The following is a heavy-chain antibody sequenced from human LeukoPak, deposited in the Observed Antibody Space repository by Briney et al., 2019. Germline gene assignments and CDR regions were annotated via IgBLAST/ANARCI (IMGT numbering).Heavy chain of an antibody. J-gene: IGHJ4*02. CDR3: VRDFGRVRGTPDS. V-gene: IGHV3-74*01. CDR1: GFTFSSYV. D-gene: IGHD3-16*01. CDR2: ISHDGFK. Sequence: GGSLRLSCETAGFTFSSYVMHWVRRTPGKGLVWVSRISHDGFKSYADSVKGRFTISRDDSKSILYLQMNGLRSEDTAVYYCVRDFGRVRGTPDSWGQGTLVTVSS.